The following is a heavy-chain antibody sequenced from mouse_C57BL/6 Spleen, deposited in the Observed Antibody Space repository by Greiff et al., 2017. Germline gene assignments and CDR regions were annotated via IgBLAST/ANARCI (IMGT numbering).Heavy chain of an antibody. V-gene: IGHV10-1*01. CDR1: GFSFNTYA. CDR2: IRSKSNNYAT. J-gene: IGHJ1*03. Sequence: EVMLVESGGGLVQPKGSLKLSCAASGFSFNTYAMNWVRQAPGKGLEWVARIRSKSNNYATYYADSVKDRFTISRDDSESMLYLQMNNLKTEDTAMYYCERQGLYDYDGWYFEVWGTGTTVTVSS. D-gene: IGHD2-4*01. CDR3: ERQGLYDYDGWYFEV.